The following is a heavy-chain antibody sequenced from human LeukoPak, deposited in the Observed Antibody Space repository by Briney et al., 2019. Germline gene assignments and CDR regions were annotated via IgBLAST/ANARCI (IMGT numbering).Heavy chain of an antibody. Sequence: GGSLRLSCAGSGFSISNYWMSWVRQAPGKRPEWVANIKQAESERFYVDSVKDRFIISRENAENSVYLQMNSLRAEDTAVYYCAKKKGDYFDYWGQGTLVTVSS. CDR3: AKKKGDYFDY. J-gene: IGHJ4*02. CDR1: GFSISNYW. CDR2: IKQAESER. V-gene: IGHV3-7*03.